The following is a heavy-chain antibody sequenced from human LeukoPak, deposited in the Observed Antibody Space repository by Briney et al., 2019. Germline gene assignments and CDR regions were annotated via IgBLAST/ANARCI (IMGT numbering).Heavy chain of an antibody. V-gene: IGHV1-2*02. J-gene: IGHJ4*02. CDR1: GYTFTGYY. CDR2: INPNIGDI. Sequence: ASVKVSCMPSGYTFTGYYIHWVRQAPGQGLEWMGWINPNIGDIIYAQRFQGRVTMTRDTSISTVYMELSRLRSDDTGVYYCARSVTYDNRNPHFDCWGQGTLVTVSS. D-gene: IGHD3-22*01. CDR3: ARSVTYDNRNPHFDC.